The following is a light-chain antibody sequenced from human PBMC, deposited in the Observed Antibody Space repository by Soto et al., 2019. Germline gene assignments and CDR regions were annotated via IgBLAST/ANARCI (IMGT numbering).Light chain of an antibody. CDR2: EVT. CDR1: SRDIGNYNY. J-gene: IGLJ2*01. V-gene: IGLV2-14*01. CDR3: SSYPTATTVI. Sequence: QSVLTQPASVSGSPGQSITISCTGTSRDIGNYNYVSWYQHHPGKAPKLIIYEVTDRPSGVSNRFAASKSGNTAYLTISGLQAEDEADYYCSSYPTATTVIFGGGTKLAVL.